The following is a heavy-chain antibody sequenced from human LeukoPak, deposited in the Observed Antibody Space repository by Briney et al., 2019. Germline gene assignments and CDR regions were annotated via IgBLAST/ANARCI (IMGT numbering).Heavy chain of an antibody. CDR2: IRGGGSNT. CDR3: AKCSASYSNDAFDV. CDR1: GFTFNNYA. D-gene: IGHD3-10*02. J-gene: IGHJ3*01. Sequence: QPGGSLRLSCAAYGFTFNNYAMNWVRQAPGKGLEWVSYIRGGGSNTRYSDSVKGRFIISRDNSKNILYLQMNSLRAEDTAIYYCAKCSASYSNDAFDVWGRGKMVTVSS. V-gene: IGHV3-23*01.